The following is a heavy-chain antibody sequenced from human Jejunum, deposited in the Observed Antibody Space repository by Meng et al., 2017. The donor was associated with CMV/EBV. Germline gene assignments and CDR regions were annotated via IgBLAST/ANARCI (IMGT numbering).Heavy chain of an antibody. J-gene: IGHJ4*02. D-gene: IGHD3-16*01. CDR3: ARVGGGFNSSPFDC. Sequence: GFTFSSHAMHWVRQAPGKGLEWVAVTSYDGNSQYYTDSVKGRFTISRDNSDNMLYLQMNSLRADDTAVYYCARVGGGFNSSPFDCWGQGTLVTVSS. V-gene: IGHV3-30*04. CDR2: TSYDGNSQ. CDR1: GFTFSSHA.